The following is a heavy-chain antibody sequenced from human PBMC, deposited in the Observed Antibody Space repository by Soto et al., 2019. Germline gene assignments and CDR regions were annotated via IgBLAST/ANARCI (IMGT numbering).Heavy chain of an antibody. Sequence: GGSLRLSCAASGFTFSDYYMTWIRQAPGKGLECVSYISSTSSYTNYADSVKGRFTISRDNAKNSLYLQMNSLRAEDTAVYYCARVHCSTTSCSYYYYYGTDVWGQGTTVTVSS. J-gene: IGHJ6*02. V-gene: IGHV3-11*06. D-gene: IGHD2-2*01. CDR1: GFTFSDYY. CDR2: ISSTSSYT. CDR3: ARVHCSTTSCSYYYYYGTDV.